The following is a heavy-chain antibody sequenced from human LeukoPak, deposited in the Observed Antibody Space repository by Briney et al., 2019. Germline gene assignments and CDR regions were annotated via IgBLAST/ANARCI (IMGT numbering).Heavy chain of an antibody. J-gene: IGHJ4*02. CDR3: ARDGGVGSSGSTDY. V-gene: IGHV3-23*01. D-gene: IGHD6-19*01. CDR2: ISGSGGST. CDR1: GFTFSSYA. Sequence: PGGSLRLSCAASGFTFSSYAMSWVRQAPGKGLEWVSAISGSGGSTYYADSVKGRFTISRDKSKNTLFLQMNSLRAEDTAVYYCARDGGVGSSGSTDYWGQGTLVTVSS.